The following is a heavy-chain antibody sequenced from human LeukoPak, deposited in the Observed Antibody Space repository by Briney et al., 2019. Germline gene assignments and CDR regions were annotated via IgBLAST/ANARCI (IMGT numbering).Heavy chain of an antibody. Sequence: PGGSLRLSCAASGFTFSSYGMHWVRQAPGKGLEWVAVIWYDGSNKYYADSVKGRFTISRDNSKNTLYLQMNSLRAEDTAVYYCARDRHYGSGSSYYFDYRGQGTLVTVSS. CDR2: IWYDGSNK. CDR3: ARDRHYGSGSSYYFDY. D-gene: IGHD3-10*01. J-gene: IGHJ4*02. CDR1: GFTFSSYG. V-gene: IGHV3-33*01.